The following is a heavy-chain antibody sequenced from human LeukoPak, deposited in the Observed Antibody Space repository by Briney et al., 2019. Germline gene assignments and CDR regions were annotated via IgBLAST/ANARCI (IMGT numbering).Heavy chain of an antibody. CDR1: GFTVTSNH. CDR2: VYSGGRT. D-gene: IGHD1-14*01. J-gene: IGHJ5*02. Sequence: GGSLRLSCAASGFTVTSNHMGWVRQAPGKGLQWVSLVYSGGRTTYADSVRGRFSITRDNSRDTVYLQMHSLRAEDTALYYCARDRADGTTYGDYFDLWGQGTLVTV. CDR3: ARDRADGTTYGDYFDL. V-gene: IGHV3-66*01.